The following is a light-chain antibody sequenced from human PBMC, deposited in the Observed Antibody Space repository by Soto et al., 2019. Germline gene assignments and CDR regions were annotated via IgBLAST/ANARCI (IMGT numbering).Light chain of an antibody. Sequence: QSVLTQPTSVSAAPGQKVTISCSGSSSNIGDNYVSWYQHLPGTAPKLLIYETNKRPSGIPDRFSGSKSGTSATLGITGLQTGDEADYYCGTWDLSLGADVFGTGTKLTVL. CDR3: GTWDLSLGADV. CDR1: SSNIGDNY. J-gene: IGLJ1*01. CDR2: ETN. V-gene: IGLV1-51*02.